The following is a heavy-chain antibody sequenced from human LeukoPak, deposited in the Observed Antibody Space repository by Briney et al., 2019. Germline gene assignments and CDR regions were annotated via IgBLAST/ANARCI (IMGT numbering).Heavy chain of an antibody. D-gene: IGHD3-22*01. CDR3: GRSSGYYFHFDY. V-gene: IGHV4-4*07. Sequence: SDTLSLTRTVCGGSISSYYWSWIRQPAGKGLEWIGRIYTSGSTDYNPSLKSRVTMSVDTSKNQFSLKLSSVTAADTAVYYCGRSSGYYFHFDYWGQGTLVTVSS. CDR1: GGSISSYY. J-gene: IGHJ4*02. CDR2: IYTSGST.